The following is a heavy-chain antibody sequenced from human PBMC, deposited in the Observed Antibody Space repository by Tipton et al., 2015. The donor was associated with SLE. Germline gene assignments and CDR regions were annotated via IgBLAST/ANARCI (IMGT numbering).Heavy chain of an antibody. J-gene: IGHJ4*02. CDR3: ARLPLRPPFDY. V-gene: IGHV3-9*01. Sequence: RSLRLSCAASGFTFDDYAMHWVRQAPGKGLEWVSGISWNSGSIGYADSVKGRFTISRDNAKNSLYLQMNSLRAEDTAVYYCARLPLRPPFDYWGQGTLVTVSS. D-gene: IGHD3-3*01. CDR1: GFTFDDYA. CDR2: ISWNSGSI.